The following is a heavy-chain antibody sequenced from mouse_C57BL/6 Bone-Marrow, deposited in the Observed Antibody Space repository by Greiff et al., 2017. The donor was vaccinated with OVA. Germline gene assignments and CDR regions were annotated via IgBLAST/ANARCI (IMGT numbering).Heavy chain of an antibody. J-gene: IGHJ2*01. CDR1: GYTFTSYW. CDR3: AINGAVDY. Sequence: QVQLQQPGAELVMPGASVKLSCKASGYTFTSYWMPWVKQRPGQGLEWIGEIDPSDSYTNYNQKFKGKSTLTVDKSSSTAYMQLSSLTSEDSAVYYCAINGAVDYWGQGTTRTVSS. V-gene: IGHV1-69*01. CDR2: IDPSDSYT.